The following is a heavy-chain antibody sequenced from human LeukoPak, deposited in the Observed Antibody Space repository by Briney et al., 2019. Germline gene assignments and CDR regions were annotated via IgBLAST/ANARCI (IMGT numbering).Heavy chain of an antibody. V-gene: IGHV3-23*01. CDR1: GFIFSDYA. CDR3: EKGRLVSRGTNLGY. D-gene: IGHD3-16*01. Sequence: PGGSLRLSCAASGFIFSDYAMNCVRQAPGKGLEWVAAVRGSGGTTHYGDSVMGRFTISIENSKNTVYLHTNSLMAEAMAVQSFEKGRLVSRGTNLGYWGQGTLVTVS. J-gene: IGHJ4*02. CDR2: VRGSGGTT.